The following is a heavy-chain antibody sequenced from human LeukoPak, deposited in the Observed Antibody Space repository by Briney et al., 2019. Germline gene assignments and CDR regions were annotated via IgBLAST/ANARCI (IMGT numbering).Heavy chain of an antibody. V-gene: IGHV3-7*01. CDR2: IKPDGSEI. CDR3: ARDAAFQGPGAYYYYYYMDV. Sequence: GGSLRLSCEASGFSFSRYWMSWVRQAPVRGLEWVANIKPDGSEIYYVDSVKGRFTISRDNAKNSLYLQMNSLRAEDTAVYYCARDAAFQGPGAYYYYYYMDVWGKGTTVTVSS. CDR1: GFSFSRYW. D-gene: IGHD6-25*01. J-gene: IGHJ6*03.